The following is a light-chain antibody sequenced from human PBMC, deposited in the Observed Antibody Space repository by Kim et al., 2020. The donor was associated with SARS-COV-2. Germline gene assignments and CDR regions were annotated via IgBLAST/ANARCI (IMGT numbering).Light chain of an antibody. CDR2: GES. CDR3: HQFVSSPVT. J-gene: IGKJ4*01. CDR1: HSLSSSY. Sequence: EIVLTQYPGTLSLSPGETATLSCRASHSLSSSYLAWYQQKPGQAPRLLIYGESNRATDIPDRFSGTGTGTDFTLTITRLEPEDSAVYYCHQFVSSPVTFGGGTKVQIK. V-gene: IGKV3-20*01.